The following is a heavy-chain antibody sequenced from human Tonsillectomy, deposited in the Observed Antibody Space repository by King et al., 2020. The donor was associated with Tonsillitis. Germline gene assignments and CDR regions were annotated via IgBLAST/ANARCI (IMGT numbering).Heavy chain of an antibody. J-gene: IGHJ6*04. CDR2: IYYSGST. V-gene: IGHV4-31*02. D-gene: IGHD4-11*01. CDR3: EREEVRRYSNHPYYKGRDV. Sequence: WSWIRQHPGKGLEWIGFIYYSGSTQYNPSLKSRVTMSVDTSKNQFSLKLDSTTASDKAVYYCEREEVRRYSNHPYYKGRDVWGKGKTVTVSS.